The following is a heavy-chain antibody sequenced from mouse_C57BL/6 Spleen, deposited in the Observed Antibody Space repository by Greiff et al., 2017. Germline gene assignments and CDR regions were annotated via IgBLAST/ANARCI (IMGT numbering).Heavy chain of an antibody. J-gene: IGHJ4*01. CDR2: ISSGGDYI. CDR1: GFTFSSYA. V-gene: IGHV5-9-1*02. CDR3: TRVYGYYYAMDY. Sequence: EVMLVESGEGLVKPGGSLKLSCAASGFTFSSYAMSWVRQTPEKRLEWVAYISSGGDYIYYADTVKGRFTISRDNARNTLYLQMSSLKSEDTAMYYCTRVYGYYYAMDYWGQGTSVTVAS. D-gene: IGHD1-1*02.